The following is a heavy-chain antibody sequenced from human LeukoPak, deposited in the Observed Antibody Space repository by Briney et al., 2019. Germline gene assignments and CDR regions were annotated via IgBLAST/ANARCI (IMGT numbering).Heavy chain of an antibody. CDR2: IWYDGSIQ. CDR1: GFTFSSYG. V-gene: IGHV3-33*01. Sequence: GGSLRLSCAASGFTFSSYGMHWVRQAPGKGLEWVAVIWYDGSIQYYADSVKGRFTISRDNAKNSLYLQMNSLRAEDTAVYYCARESLSGSYGYWGQGTLVTVSS. D-gene: IGHD1-26*01. CDR3: ARESLSGSYGY. J-gene: IGHJ4*02.